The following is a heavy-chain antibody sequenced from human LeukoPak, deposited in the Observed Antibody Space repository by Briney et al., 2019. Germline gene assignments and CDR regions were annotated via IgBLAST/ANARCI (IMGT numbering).Heavy chain of an antibody. CDR2: IYHSGRT. D-gene: IGHD6-13*01. V-gene: IGHV4-4*02. Sequence: SETLSLTCAVPGGSISSGDWWSWVRQPPGKGLEWIGEIYHSGRTNYNPSLKSRVTISVDKSKNQFSLKLSSVTAADTAIYYCARLIPAAGTDWFDPWGQGTLVTVSS. CDR1: GGSISSGDW. J-gene: IGHJ5*02. CDR3: ARLIPAAGTDWFDP.